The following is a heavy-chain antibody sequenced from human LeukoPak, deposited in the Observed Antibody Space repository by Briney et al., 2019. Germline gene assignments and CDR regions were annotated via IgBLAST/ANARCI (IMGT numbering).Heavy chain of an antibody. D-gene: IGHD1-26*01. CDR2: ISGSGGST. V-gene: IGHV3-23*01. CDR3: AKEPRSSAVPTGWFVP. Sequence: GGTLRLSCAASGFTFSSYGMSWVRQAPGKGLEWVSAISGSGGSTYYADSVKGRFTISRDNSKNTLYLQMNSLRAEDTAVYYCAKEPRSSAVPTGWFVPWGQGTLVTVSS. CDR1: GFTFSSYG. J-gene: IGHJ5*02.